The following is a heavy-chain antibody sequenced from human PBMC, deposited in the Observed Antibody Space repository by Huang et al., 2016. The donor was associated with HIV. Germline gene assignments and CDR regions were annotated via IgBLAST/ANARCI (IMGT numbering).Heavy chain of an antibody. CDR2: MNPISGNT. J-gene: IGHJ4*02. Sequence: QVQLVQSGAEVKKPGASVKVSGKASGYTFTNYNVNWVRQAPGQGLEWVGWMNPISGNTGYAEKFQGRVTITRNTSISTAYMEVSSLRYDDTAVYYCARGATVTFDYWGQGTLVIVSS. CDR3: ARGATVTFDY. D-gene: IGHD4-4*01. CDR1: GYTFTNYN. V-gene: IGHV1-8*03.